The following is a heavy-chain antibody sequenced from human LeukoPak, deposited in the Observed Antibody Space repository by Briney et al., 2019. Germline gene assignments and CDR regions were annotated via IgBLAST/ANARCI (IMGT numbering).Heavy chain of an antibody. V-gene: IGHV4-59*08. CDR1: GDSISSYH. J-gene: IGHJ2*01. CDR2: VYHGGST. CDR3: PRHLDWYVDL. Sequence: SETLSLTCTVSGDSISSYHWSWIRQSPGQGLEWIGCVYHGGSTRSRIYHPSLRSRVTISADTSKNELSLKMTSVAAAGTAKYYCPRHLDWYVDLWGRDPLVTVSS.